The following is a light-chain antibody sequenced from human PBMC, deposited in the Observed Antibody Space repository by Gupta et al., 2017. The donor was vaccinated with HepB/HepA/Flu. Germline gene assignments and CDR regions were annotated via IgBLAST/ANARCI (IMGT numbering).Light chain of an antibody. CDR1: KLGNKY. CDR3: QAWDSTVV. Sequence: SYELTQPPSVSVSPGQTASITCSGDKLGNKYVCWYQQKPGQSPILVIYQNSKRPSGIPERFSGSNSGNTATLTISGNQAVDEADYYCQAWDSTVVFGGGTKLTVL. J-gene: IGLJ2*01. V-gene: IGLV3-1*01. CDR2: QNS.